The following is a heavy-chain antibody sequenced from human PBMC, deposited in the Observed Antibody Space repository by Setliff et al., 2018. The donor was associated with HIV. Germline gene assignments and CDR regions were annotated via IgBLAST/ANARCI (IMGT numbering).Heavy chain of an antibody. CDR1: GISFGNHW. CDR3: ARDRHTSWSLEY. Sequence: GGSLRLSCGASGISFGNHWMYWVRQAPGKGLVWVALVDGANNKYYGDAVKGLFSISREDSKNRLCLQMNSLRPEDTAVYYCARDRHTSWSLEYWGRGTRVTGSS. D-gene: IGHD3-3*01. V-gene: IGHV3-30*03. CDR2: VDGANNK. J-gene: IGHJ4*02.